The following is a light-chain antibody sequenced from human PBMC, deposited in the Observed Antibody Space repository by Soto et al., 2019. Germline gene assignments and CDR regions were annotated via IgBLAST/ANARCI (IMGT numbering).Light chain of an antibody. Sequence: QSALTQPASVSGSPGQSITISCTGTSSDVGAYKFVSWYQEHPGTAPKLMIYDVSNRPSGVSDRFSGSKSGNTASLTISGLQAEDEAIYYCSSYTSSMSLYLLFGGGTKLTVL. CDR2: DVS. CDR3: SSYTSSMSLYLL. CDR1: SSDVGAYKF. J-gene: IGLJ2*01. V-gene: IGLV2-14*03.